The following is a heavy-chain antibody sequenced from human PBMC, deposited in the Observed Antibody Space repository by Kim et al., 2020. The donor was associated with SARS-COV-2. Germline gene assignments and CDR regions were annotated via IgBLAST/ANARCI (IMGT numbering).Heavy chain of an antibody. D-gene: IGHD3-22*01. CDR3: SISTATYYYDSSGYVRREDLPNY. V-gene: IGHV5-10-1*01. CDR1: GYSFTSYW. Sequence: GESLKISCKGSGYSFTSYWISWVRQMPGKGLEWMGRIDPSDSYTNYSPSFQGHVTISADKSISTAYLQWSSLKASDTAMYYCSISTATYYYDSSGYVRREDLPNYWGQGTLVTVSS. CDR2: IDPSDSYT. J-gene: IGHJ4*02.